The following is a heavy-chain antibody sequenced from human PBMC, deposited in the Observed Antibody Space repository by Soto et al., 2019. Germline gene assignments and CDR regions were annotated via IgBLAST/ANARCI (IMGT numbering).Heavy chain of an antibody. CDR3: ARVLGYCTGGNCYPDY. CDR1: GGSISSGGYY. D-gene: IGHD2-15*01. J-gene: IGHJ4*02. Sequence: PSETLSLTCTVSGGSISSGGYYWSWIRQHPWKGLEWIGFIYYSGYTYYNPSLKSRVSISVDTSKNQFSLKLSSVTAADTAVYYCARVLGYCTGGNCYPDYWGQGXLVTVYS. V-gene: IGHV4-31*03. CDR2: IYYSGYT.